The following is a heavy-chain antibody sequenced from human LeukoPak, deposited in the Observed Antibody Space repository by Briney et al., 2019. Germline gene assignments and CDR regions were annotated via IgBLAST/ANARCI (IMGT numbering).Heavy chain of an antibody. J-gene: IGHJ6*03. Sequence: SGGSLRLSCAASGFTFSTYDINWVRQAPGKGLEWVASISNTGTYIDYADSVKGRFTISRENAKNSLFLQMNSLRAEDTAVYHCASGRAATASSYYMDVWGKGTTVTVSS. D-gene: IGHD6-13*01. CDR3: ASGRAATASSYYMDV. CDR2: ISNTGTYI. CDR1: GFTFSTYD. V-gene: IGHV3-21*01.